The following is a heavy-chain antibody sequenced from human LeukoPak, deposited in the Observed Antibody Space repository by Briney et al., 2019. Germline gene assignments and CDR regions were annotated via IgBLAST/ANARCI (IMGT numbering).Heavy chain of an antibody. CDR1: GGSISSYY. J-gene: IGHJ5*02. CDR3: ARSLLRGTDWFDP. Sequence: SETLSLTCTVSGGSISSYYWSWIRQPPGKGLEWIGYIYYSGSTNYNPSLKSRVTISVDTSKNQFSLKLSSVTAADTAVYYCARSLLRGTDWFDPWGQGALVTVSS. V-gene: IGHV4-59*01. D-gene: IGHD3-22*01. CDR2: IYYSGST.